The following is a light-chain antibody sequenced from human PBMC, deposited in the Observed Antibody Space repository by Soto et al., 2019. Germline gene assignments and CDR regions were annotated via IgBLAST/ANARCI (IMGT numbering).Light chain of an antibody. J-gene: IGLJ3*02. Sequence: QSVLTQPPSMSAAPGQMVAISCSGTSSNIGDNSVSWYQHFPGTAPKVLIYDNNRRPSGIPDRFSGSKSGTSATLTTIGLQTGDEADYYCATWDSALSAGVFGGGTKLTVL. CDR1: SSNIGDNS. V-gene: IGLV1-51*01. CDR3: ATWDSALSAGV. CDR2: DNN.